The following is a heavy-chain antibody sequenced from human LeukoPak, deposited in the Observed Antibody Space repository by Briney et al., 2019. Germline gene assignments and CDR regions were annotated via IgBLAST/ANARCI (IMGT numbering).Heavy chain of an antibody. CDR1: GFTFSSYE. CDR3: ARGIERLTIFGVVYYYYYYMDV. V-gene: IGHV4-39*07. J-gene: IGHJ6*03. CDR2: ISYSGST. D-gene: IGHD3-3*01. Sequence: GSLRLSCAASGFTFSSYEMNWIRQPPGKGLEWIGSISYSGSTYYNPSLKSRVTIFADTSKNLFSLKLSSVTAADTAVYYCARGIERLTIFGVVYYYYYYMDVWGKGTTVTVSS.